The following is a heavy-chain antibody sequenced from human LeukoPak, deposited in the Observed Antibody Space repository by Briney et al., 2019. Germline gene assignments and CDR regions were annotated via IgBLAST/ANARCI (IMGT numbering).Heavy chain of an antibody. CDR3: ARTTYYDFWSGYFFDY. J-gene: IGHJ4*02. V-gene: IGHV4-59*01. Sequence: SETLSLTCTVSGGSISSYYWSWIRQPPGKGLEWIGYIYYSGSTNYNPSLKSRVTISVDTSKNQFSLKLSSVTAADTAVYYCARTTYYDFWSGYFFDYWGQGTLVTVSS. CDR1: GGSISSYY. CDR2: IYYSGST. D-gene: IGHD3-3*01.